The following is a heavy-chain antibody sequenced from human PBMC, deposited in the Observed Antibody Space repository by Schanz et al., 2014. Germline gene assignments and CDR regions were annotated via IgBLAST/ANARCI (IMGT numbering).Heavy chain of an antibody. J-gene: IGHJ4*02. Sequence: QVQLQESGPGVVKPSQTLSLTCTFSGGSINSDAFYWTWIRQHPGKGLEWVGYIYYSGGTYYSPALKSRVSISLDTSKNQFSLSLSSVTAADTAVYYCARDRLAAQGIDSWGQGTLVTVSS. V-gene: IGHV4-31*03. D-gene: IGHD6-6*01. CDR2: IYYSGGT. CDR1: GGSINSDAFY. CDR3: ARDRLAAQGIDS.